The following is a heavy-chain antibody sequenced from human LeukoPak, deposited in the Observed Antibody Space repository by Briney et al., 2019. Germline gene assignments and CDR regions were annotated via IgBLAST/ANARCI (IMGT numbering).Heavy chain of an antibody. Sequence: SETLSLTCTVSGGSFSSGSYYWSWIRQPPGKGLEWIGYFYYSGSANYNPSLKSRVTISVDTSKNQFSLKLSSVTAADTAVYFCARTVFLNSYYFDYWGQGTLVTVSS. CDR1: GGSFSSGSYY. CDR3: ARTVFLNSYYFDY. J-gene: IGHJ4*02. V-gene: IGHV4-61*01. D-gene: IGHD3-3*01. CDR2: FYYSGSA.